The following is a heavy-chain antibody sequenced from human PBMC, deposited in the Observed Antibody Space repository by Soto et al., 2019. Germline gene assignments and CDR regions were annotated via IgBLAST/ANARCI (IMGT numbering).Heavy chain of an antibody. CDR2: ISYDGSNK. CDR1: GFTFSSYG. CDR3: AKDLLRSLLRFVERTELWGSYYCDY. J-gene: IGHJ4*02. V-gene: IGHV3-30*18. Sequence: QVQLVESGGGVVQPGRSLRLSCAASGFTFSSYGMHWVRQAPGKGLEWVAVISYDGSNKYYADSVKGRFTISRDNSKNTLYLQINSLRAEDTAVYYCAKDLLRSLLRFVERTELWGSYYCDYWGQGTLVTVSS. D-gene: IGHD3-3*01.